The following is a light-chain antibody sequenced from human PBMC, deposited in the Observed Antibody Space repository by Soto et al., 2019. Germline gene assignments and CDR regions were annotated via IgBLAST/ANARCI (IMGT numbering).Light chain of an antibody. CDR3: QQRSDWPTIT. V-gene: IGKV3-11*01. Sequence: EIVLTQSPATLSLSPWERATLSCRASQSVSSYLAWYQQKPGQAPRLLIYDASNWTTGIPAWFSGSGSGTDFTLTISSLEPEDFAVYYCQQRSDWPTITFGQGTRLEIK. CDR1: QSVSSY. CDR2: DAS. J-gene: IGKJ5*01.